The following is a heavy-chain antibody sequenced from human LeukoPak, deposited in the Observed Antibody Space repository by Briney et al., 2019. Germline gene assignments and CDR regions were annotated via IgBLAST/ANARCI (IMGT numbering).Heavy chain of an antibody. D-gene: IGHD6-19*01. CDR3: TRDEGLVAGIWRALDI. V-gene: IGHV3-23*01. CDR2: IIGSGDNS. Sequence: GGSLRLSCAAPGFTFSNYAMNWIRQAPGKGLEWVSHIIGSGDNSYYTDSVKGRFTLSRDNSKNTLFLQMNSLRAEDTAVYYCTRDEGLVAGIWRALDIWGQGTMVTVSS. CDR1: GFTFSNYA. J-gene: IGHJ3*02.